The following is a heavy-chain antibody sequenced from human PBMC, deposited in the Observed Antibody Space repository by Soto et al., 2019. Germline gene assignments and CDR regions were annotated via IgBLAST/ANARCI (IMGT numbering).Heavy chain of an antibody. CDR3: AKVPYYYDSSGYYSSQYYYYGMDV. V-gene: IGHV3-23*01. D-gene: IGHD3-22*01. CDR2: ISGSGGST. Sequence: PRLSCAASGFTFSSYAMSWVRQAPGKGLEWVSAISGSGGSTYYADSVKGRFTISRDNSKNTLYLQMNSLRAEDTAVYYCAKVPYYYDSSGYYSSQYYYYGMDVWGQGTTVTVSS. J-gene: IGHJ6*02. CDR1: GFTFSSYA.